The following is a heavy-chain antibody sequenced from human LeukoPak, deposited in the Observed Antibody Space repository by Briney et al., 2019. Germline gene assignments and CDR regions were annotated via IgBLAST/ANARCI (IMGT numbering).Heavy chain of an antibody. V-gene: IGHV3-20*04. CDR3: ARAEGNYYDRSTGDY. CDR1: GFTFDDYG. CDR2: INWNGGST. J-gene: IGHJ4*02. D-gene: IGHD3-22*01. Sequence: GGSLRLSCAASGFTFDDYGMSWVRQAPGKGLEWVSGINWNGGSTGYADSVKGRFTISRDNAKNSLYLQMNSLRAEDTALYYCARAEGNYYDRSTGDYWGQGTLVTVSS.